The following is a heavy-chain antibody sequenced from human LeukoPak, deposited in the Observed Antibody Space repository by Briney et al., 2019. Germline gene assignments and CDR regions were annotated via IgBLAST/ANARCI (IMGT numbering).Heavy chain of an antibody. CDR1: GYTLTELS. CDR2: FDPEDGET. D-gene: IGHD3-16*02. CDR3: ATRGPPYDYVWGSYRYGVGAFDI. V-gene: IGHV1-24*01. Sequence: GASVKVSCKVSGYTLTELSMHWVRRAPGKGLEWMGGFDPEDGETIYAQKFQGRVTMTEDTSTDTAYMELSSLRSEDTAVYYCATRGPPYDYVWGSYRYGVGAFDIWGQGTMVTVSS. J-gene: IGHJ3*02.